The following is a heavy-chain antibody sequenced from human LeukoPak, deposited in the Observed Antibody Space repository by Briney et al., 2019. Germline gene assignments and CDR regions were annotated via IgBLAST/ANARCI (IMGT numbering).Heavy chain of an antibody. CDR3: ARDSAVAGIHY. CDR1: GGSISSYY. J-gene: IGHJ4*02. V-gene: IGHV4-34*01. Sequence: PSETLSLTCTVSGGSISSYYWSWIRQPPGKGLEWIGEINHSGSANNNPSLKSRVTISVDTSKNQFSLKLSSVTAADTAVYYCARDSAVAGIHYWGQGTLVTVSS. CDR2: INHSGSA. D-gene: IGHD6-19*01.